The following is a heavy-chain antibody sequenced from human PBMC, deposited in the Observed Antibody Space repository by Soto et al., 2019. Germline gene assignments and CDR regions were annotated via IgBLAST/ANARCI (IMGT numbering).Heavy chain of an antibody. CDR1: GGTFSTYA. CDR2: IIPMFGTA. CDR3: ASGLQLWLRRINNGYSG. Sequence: QVQLVQSGAEVKKPESSVKVSCKAPGGTFSTYAISWVRQAPGQGLEWMGGIIPMFGTANYAQRFQDRVTINADESTNTVYLELSSLRSDDTAVSFCASGLQLWLRRINNGYSGWGQGTLVTVSS. D-gene: IGHD5-12*01. V-gene: IGHV1-69*12. J-gene: IGHJ4*02.